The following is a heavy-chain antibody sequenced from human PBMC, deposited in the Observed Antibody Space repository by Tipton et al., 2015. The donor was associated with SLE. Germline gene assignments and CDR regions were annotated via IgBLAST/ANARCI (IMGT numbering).Heavy chain of an antibody. CDR3: AKDRLFTHY. Sequence: GSLRLSCAASGFTFSSYWMHWVRQAPGKGLEWVSAISGSGGSTYYADSVKGRFTISRDYSKNTLYLQMNSLRAEDTAVYYCAKDRLFTHYWGQGTLVTVSS. J-gene: IGHJ4*02. CDR2: ISGSGGST. CDR1: GFTFSSYW. D-gene: IGHD2-21*01. V-gene: IGHV3-23*01.